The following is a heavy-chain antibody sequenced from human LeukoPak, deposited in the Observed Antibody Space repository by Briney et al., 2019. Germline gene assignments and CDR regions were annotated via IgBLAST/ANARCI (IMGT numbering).Heavy chain of an antibody. CDR2: FYHSGST. V-gene: IGHV4-38-2*01. CDR1: GYSISSGYY. CDR3: ASEGIGRYFDWLPNPFDY. Sequence: SEPLSLTCAVSGYSISSGYYWGWIRQPPGKGLERIRSFYHSGSTYYNPSLKSRVTISVDKSKNQFSLKLSSVTAADTALYYCASEGIGRYFDWLPNPFDYWGQGTLVTVSS. J-gene: IGHJ4*02. D-gene: IGHD3-9*01.